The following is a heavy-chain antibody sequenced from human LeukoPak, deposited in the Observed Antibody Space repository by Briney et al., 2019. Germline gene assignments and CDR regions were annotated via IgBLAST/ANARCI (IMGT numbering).Heavy chain of an antibody. CDR2: ISAYNGNT. V-gene: IGHV1-18*01. CDR1: GYTFTIYG. CDR3: ATSTVTTSSDYYYYYMDV. D-gene: IGHD4-17*01. J-gene: IGHJ6*03. Sequence: ASVKVSCKASGYTFTIYGMSWVRQAPGQGLEWMGWISAYNGNTKYAQKLQGRVTMTTDTSTSTAYMELRSLRSDDTAVYYCATSTVTTSSDYYYYYMDVWGKGTTVTVSS.